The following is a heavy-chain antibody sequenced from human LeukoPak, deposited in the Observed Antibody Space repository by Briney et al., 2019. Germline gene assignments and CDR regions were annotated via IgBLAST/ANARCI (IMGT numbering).Heavy chain of an antibody. V-gene: IGHV2-5*02. D-gene: IGHD4-17*01. CDR2: IYWDDDK. J-gene: IGHJ4*02. CDR3: AHRRSGSRGDYGDYVLDY. CDR1: GFSLRTSGVG. Sequence: SGPTLVKPTQTLTLTCTFSGFSLRTSGVGVGGIRQPPGKALEWLSLIYWDDDKRYSPSLKSRLSLTKDTSKNQVVLTMTNMDPVDTATYYCAHRRSGSRGDYGDYVLDYWGQGTLGTVSS.